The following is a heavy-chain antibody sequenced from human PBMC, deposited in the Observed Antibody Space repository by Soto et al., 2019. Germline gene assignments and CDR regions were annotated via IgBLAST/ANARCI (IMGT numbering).Heavy chain of an antibody. J-gene: IGHJ6*02. Sequence: SGESLKISCKGSGYSFTSNWIGWVRQMPGKGLEWMGIIYPGDSDTRYSPAFQGQVTISADKSISTAYLQWSSLKASDTAMYYCARPLSPYYYYYGMDVWGQGTTVTVSS. V-gene: IGHV5-51*01. CDR3: ARPLSPYYYYYGMDV. CDR2: IYPGDSDT. CDR1: GYSFTSNW.